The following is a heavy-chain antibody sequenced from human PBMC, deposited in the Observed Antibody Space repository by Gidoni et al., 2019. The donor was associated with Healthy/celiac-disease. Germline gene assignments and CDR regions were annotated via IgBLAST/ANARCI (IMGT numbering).Heavy chain of an antibody. CDR2: IYYSGST. J-gene: IGHJ4*02. D-gene: IGHD3-22*01. V-gene: IGHV4-39*01. Sequence: QLQLQESGPGLVKPSETLSLTCTVSGGSISSSSYYWGWIRQPPGKGLEWIGSIYYSGSTYYNPSLKSRVTISVDTSKNQFSLKLSSVTAADTAVYYCARRHFHYDSSGDNLPFDYWGQGTLVTVSS. CDR1: GGSISSSSYY. CDR3: ARRHFHYDSSGDNLPFDY.